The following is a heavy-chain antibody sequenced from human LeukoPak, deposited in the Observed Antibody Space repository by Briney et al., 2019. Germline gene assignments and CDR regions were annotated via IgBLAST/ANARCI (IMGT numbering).Heavy chain of an antibody. CDR1: GGSISSYY. V-gene: IGHV4-59*01. D-gene: IGHD3-22*01. J-gene: IGHJ4*02. Sequence: PSETLSLTCTVSGGSISSYYWSWIRQPPGKGLEWSGYIYYSGSTNYNPSLKSRVTISVDTSKNQFSLKLSSVTAADTAVYYCARGDYYDSSGYYYEYWGQGTLVTVSS. CDR3: ARGDYYDSSGYYYEY. CDR2: IYYSGST.